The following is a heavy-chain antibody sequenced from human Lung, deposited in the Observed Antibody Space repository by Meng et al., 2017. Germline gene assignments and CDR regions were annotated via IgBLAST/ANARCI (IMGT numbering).Heavy chain of an antibody. J-gene: IGHJ4*02. CDR3: ARGPTTMAHDFDY. CDR1: AGSVSAYY. V-gene: IGHV4-34*01. D-gene: IGHD4-11*01. Sequence: QRERHTWVAAVLKLSETCAFTGVAVAGSVSAYYWSGIRQPPGKGLEWIGEVNHSGSTNYNPSLESRATISADTTQNNLSLKLSSVTAADSAVYYCARGPTTMAHDFDYWGQGTLVTVSS. CDR2: VNHSGST.